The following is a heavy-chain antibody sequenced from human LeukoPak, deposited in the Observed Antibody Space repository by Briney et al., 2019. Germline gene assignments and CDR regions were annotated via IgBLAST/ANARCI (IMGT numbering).Heavy chain of an antibody. D-gene: IGHD5-18*01. Sequence: GESLKISCRGSGYSFTTYWIGWVRQMPGKGLEWMGIIYAGDSNTRYGPSFQGQVTISVDKSISTAYLQWTSLKASDTAMYYCAVRGYSYGTIDYWGQGTLVTVSS. V-gene: IGHV5-51*01. J-gene: IGHJ4*02. CDR2: IYAGDSNT. CDR1: GYSFTTYW. CDR3: AVRGYSYGTIDY.